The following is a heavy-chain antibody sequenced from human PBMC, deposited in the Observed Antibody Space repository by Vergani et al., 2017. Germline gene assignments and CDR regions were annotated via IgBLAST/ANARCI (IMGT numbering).Heavy chain of an antibody. CDR2: IFYSGTT. CDR1: GGPISSGDHC. D-gene: IGHD6-25*01. CDR3: ARVDTQVPATSHFYCMDV. J-gene: IGHJ6*03. V-gene: IGHV4-31*11. Sequence: QVQLQESGPGVVKPSQILSLTCAVSGGPISSGDHCWTWIRQRPGKGLEWIGYIFYSGTTYDNPSPRSRLTISVDTSQNQFSLKLRSVTAADTAVYYCARVDTQVPATSHFYCMDVWGKGTTVVVSS.